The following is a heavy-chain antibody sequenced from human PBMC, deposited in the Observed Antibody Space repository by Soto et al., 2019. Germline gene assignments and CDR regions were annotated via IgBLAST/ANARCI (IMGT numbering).Heavy chain of an antibody. Sequence: QVQLQESGPGLVKPSETLSLTCTVSGVSITPYFWSWIRQPAGEAPEWLGHKYASGRTTYNPSLKTRVTMFVSPTQVSLRLTSVTAADTAVYYCARHFDVDPSLDHYYFDLWGRGALVTVSS. CDR3: ARHFDVDPSLDHYYFDL. CDR1: GVSITPYF. J-gene: IGHJ2*01. D-gene: IGHD3-9*01. CDR2: KYASGRT. V-gene: IGHV4-4*07.